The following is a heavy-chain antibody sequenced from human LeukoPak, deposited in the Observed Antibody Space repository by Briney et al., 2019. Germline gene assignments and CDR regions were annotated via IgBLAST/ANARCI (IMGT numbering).Heavy chain of an antibody. J-gene: IGHJ4*02. V-gene: IGHV3-21*01. Sequence: GGSLRLSCAASGFTLSSYRMNWVRQAPGRGLEWVSSISTSSSYIYYADSVKGRFNISRDNAKNSLYLQMTSLRAEDTAVYYSARDLGDFDYWGQGTLVTVSS. CDR1: GFTLSSYR. CDR2: ISTSSSYI. CDR3: ARDLGDFDY. D-gene: IGHD3-16*01.